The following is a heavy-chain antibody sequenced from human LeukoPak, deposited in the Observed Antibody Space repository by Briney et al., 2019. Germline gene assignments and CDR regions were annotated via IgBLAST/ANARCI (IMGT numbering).Heavy chain of an antibody. CDR1: GFTFSEYW. V-gene: IGHV3-7*03. J-gene: IGHJ5*02. D-gene: IGHD4-11*01. Sequence: GGSLRLSCAASGFTFSEYWMAWVRQAPGKGLEWVANIKQDGGEKYYVDSVKGRFTISRDNAENSLFLQMNGLRAEDTAVYYCSREGYSCPNWFDTWGQGTLVTVSS. CDR2: IKQDGGEK. CDR3: SREGYSCPNWFDT.